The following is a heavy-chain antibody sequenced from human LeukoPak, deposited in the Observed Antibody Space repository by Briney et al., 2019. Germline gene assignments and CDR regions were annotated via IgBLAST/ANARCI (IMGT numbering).Heavy chain of an antibody. Sequence: PSETLSLTCTVSGGSISSYYWSWIRQPAGKGLEWIGRIYTSGSTNYNPSLKSRVTISLDTSKNQFSLKLSSVTAADTAVYYCARGLYCTSTNCYTTNWFDPWGQGALVTVSS. CDR1: GGSISSYY. V-gene: IGHV4-4*07. J-gene: IGHJ5*02. D-gene: IGHD2-2*02. CDR2: IYTSGST. CDR3: ARGLYCTSTNCYTTNWFDP.